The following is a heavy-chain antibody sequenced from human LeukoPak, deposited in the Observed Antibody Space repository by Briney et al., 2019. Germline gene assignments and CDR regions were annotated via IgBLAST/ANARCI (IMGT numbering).Heavy chain of an antibody. CDR2: IDHTGIT. V-gene: IGHV4-59*08. J-gene: IGHJ5*02. CDR1: DDSITIYY. D-gene: IGHD3-16*01. Sequence: SETLSLTCTVSDDSITIYYWSWIRRPPGKGLEWIGYIDHTGITNYNPSLKSRVTMSVDTSKNQFSLKLNSVTAADTAVYYCARHRNYDYVWGSSHWFDPWGQGTLVTVSS. CDR3: ARHRNYDYVWGSSHWFDP.